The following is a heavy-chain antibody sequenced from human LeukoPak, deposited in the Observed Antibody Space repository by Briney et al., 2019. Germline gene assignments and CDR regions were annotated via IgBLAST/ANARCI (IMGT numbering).Heavy chain of an antibody. V-gene: IGHV1-18*01. CDR2: ISAYNGNT. J-gene: IGHJ6*02. CDR3: ARGVGIAATYYYYGMDV. D-gene: IGHD6-25*01. CDR1: GYTFTSYG. Sequence: SVKVSCKASGYTFTSYGISWVRQAPGQGLEWMGWISAYNGNTNYAQKLQGRVTMTTDTSTSTAYMELRSLRSDDTAVYYCARGVGIAATYYYYGMDVWGQGTTVTVSS.